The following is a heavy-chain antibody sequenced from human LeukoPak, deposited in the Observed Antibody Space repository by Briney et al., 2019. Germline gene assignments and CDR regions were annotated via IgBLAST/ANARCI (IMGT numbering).Heavy chain of an antibody. CDR1: GGSISSYY. D-gene: IGHD5-24*01. V-gene: IGHV4-59*01. Sequence: SETLSLTCTVSGGSISSYYWSWIRQPPGKGLEWIGYIYYSGSTNYNPSLKSRVTISVDTSKNQFSLKLSSVTAADTAVYYCARDSGPDGYKTDDAFDIWGQGTMVTVSS. CDR3: ARDSGPDGYKTDDAFDI. CDR2: IYYSGST. J-gene: IGHJ3*02.